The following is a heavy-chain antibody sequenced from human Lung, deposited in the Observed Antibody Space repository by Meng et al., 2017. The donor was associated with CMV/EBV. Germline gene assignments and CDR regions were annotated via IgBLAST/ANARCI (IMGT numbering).Heavy chain of an antibody. V-gene: IGHV4-59*08. Sequence: QVHLQEPGPGLVKPSETLSLTCAVSGGSISTYYWSWIRQPPGKGLEWIGNNYYSGSTNYNPSLASRVTISVDSSKNQFSLKLSSVTAADTAVYYCARHQNGGTYPLDYWGQGTLVTVSS. D-gene: IGHD3-16*02. J-gene: IGHJ4*02. CDR3: ARHQNGGTYPLDY. CDR2: NYYSGST. CDR1: GGSISTYY.